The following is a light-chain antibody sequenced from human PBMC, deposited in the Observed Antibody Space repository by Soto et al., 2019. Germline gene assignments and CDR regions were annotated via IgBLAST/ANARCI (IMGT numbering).Light chain of an antibody. V-gene: IGLV1-40*01. CDR3: QSYDSRNWV. CDR2: GNS. Sequence: QSVLTQPPSVSGAPGQRVTISCTGSSSNIGAGYDVHWYQQLPGTAPKLLIYGNSNRPSGVPDRFSGSKSGTSASLAITGLQAEDEADYYCQSYDSRNWVFGGGTKLTVL. J-gene: IGLJ3*02. CDR1: SSNIGAGYD.